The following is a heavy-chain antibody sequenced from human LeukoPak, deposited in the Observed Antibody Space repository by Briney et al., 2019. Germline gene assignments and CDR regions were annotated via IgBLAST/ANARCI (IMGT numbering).Heavy chain of an antibody. D-gene: IGHD4-17*01. V-gene: IGHV3-48*01. CDR2: ITFSSSII. CDR3: ARDRLHYGEYEKTFDY. Sequence: PGGSLRLSCAASGFTFSSYSMNWVRQAPGKGLEWVSYITFSSSIIYYADSVEGRFTISRDNAKNSLYLQMNSLRAEDTAVYYCARDRLHYGEYEKTFDYWGQGTLVSVSS. J-gene: IGHJ4*02. CDR1: GFTFSSYS.